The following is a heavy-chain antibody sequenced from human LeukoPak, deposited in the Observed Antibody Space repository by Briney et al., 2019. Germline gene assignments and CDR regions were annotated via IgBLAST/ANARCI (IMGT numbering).Heavy chain of an antibody. CDR2: IYYSGST. J-gene: IGHJ4*02. V-gene: IGHV4-30-4*01. CDR3: ARSLMATIVRSQAFDY. CDR1: GGSISSGDYY. D-gene: IGHD5-24*01. Sequence: SQTLSLTCTVSGGSISSGDYYWSWIRQPPGKGLGWIGYIYYSGSTYYNPSLKSRVTISVDTSKNQFSLRLSSVTAADTAVYYCARSLMATIVRSQAFDYWGQGTLVTVSS.